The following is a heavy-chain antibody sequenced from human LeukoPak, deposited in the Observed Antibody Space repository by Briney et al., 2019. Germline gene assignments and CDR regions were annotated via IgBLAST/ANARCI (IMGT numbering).Heavy chain of an antibody. CDR3: ARDYPLWGGDYGDNSLYYYYYYMDV. J-gene: IGHJ6*03. CDR1: GFTFSSYS. CDR2: ISSSSSTI. Sequence: PGGSLRLSCAASGFTFSSYSMNWVRQAPGKGLEWVSYISSSSSTIYYADSVKGRFTISRDNAKNSLYLQMNSLRAGDTAVYYCARDYPLWGGDYGDNSLYYYYYYMDVWGKGTTVTVSS. V-gene: IGHV3-48*01. D-gene: IGHD4-17*01.